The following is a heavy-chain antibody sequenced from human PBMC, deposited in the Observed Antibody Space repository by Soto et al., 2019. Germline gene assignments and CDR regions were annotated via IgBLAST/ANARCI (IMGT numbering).Heavy chain of an antibody. CDR2: IYDSGNT. D-gene: IGHD2-21*01. CDR1: GGSISDGAYY. J-gene: IGHJ4*02. CDR3: DSGMSGDKVDQ. Sequence: QVQLQESGPGLVKPSQTLSLTCTVSGGSISDGAYYGCWIRQPPGKGLEWIGHIYDSGNTYNNPSLKSRLTISVDTSKNHFSLNLNSVTAADTAVYYCDSGMSGDKVDQWGQGTLVTVSS. V-gene: IGHV4-30-4*01.